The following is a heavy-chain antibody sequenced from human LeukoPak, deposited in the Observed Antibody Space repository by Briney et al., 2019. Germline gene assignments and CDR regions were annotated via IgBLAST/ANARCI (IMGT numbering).Heavy chain of an antibody. V-gene: IGHV4-4*07. D-gene: IGHD5-24*01. CDR2: IYTSGST. CDR3: ARMDGLGSMDV. Sequence: SETLSLTCTVSGGSLSSYYWSWIRQPAGKGLEWIGRIYTSGSTNYNPSLKSRVTISVDTSKNQFSLKLSSVTAADTAVYDCARMDGLGSMDVWGQGTTCTVSS. J-gene: IGHJ6*02. CDR1: GGSLSSYY.